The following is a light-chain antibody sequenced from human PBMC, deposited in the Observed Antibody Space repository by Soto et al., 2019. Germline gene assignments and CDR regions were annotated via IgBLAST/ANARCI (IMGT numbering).Light chain of an antibody. J-gene: IGKJ5*01. CDR2: DTS. CDR1: QSVSIK. CDR3: QQYNNWPPIT. V-gene: IGKV3-15*01. Sequence: EVLMTQSQATLSVSPGERATLSCSASQSVSIKLAWYQQRPGQAPRLLIYDTSTRATGIPARFSGSGSGTEFTLTISSLQSEDFAVYYCQQYNNWPPITFGQGTRLEIK.